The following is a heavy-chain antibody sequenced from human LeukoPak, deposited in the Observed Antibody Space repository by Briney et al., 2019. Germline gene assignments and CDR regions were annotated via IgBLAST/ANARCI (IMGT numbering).Heavy chain of an antibody. CDR3: ARDATNSSSRYYYYYMDV. J-gene: IGHJ6*03. V-gene: IGHV4-4*07. Sequence: GSLRLSCAAYGFTFSSYSMNWIRQPAGKGLEWIGRIYTSGSTNYNPSLRSRVTMSVDTSKNQFSLKLSSVTAADTAVYYCARDATNSSSRYYYYYMDVWGKGTTVTVSS. CDR2: IYTSGST. CDR1: GFTFSSYS. D-gene: IGHD6-6*01.